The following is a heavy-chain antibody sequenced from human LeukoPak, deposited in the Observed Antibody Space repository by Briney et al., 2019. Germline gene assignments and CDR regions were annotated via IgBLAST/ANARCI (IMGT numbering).Heavy chain of an antibody. Sequence: PSETLSLTCTVSGGSITSGGYCWSWIRQHPGKGLEWIGYVCHDGGTSYNPSLKSRVTVAIDTSKNQFSLKLSSVTAADTAVYYCARVRGRGSGSYYNYYYGMDVWGQGTTVTVSS. CDR1: GGSITSGGYC. J-gene: IGHJ6*02. CDR3: ARVRGRGSGSYYNYYYGMDV. V-gene: IGHV4-31*03. D-gene: IGHD3-10*01. CDR2: VCHDGGT.